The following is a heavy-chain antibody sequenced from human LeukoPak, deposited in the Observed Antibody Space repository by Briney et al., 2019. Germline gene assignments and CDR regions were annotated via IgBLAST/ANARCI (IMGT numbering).Heavy chain of an antibody. CDR3: AKKWFGEAYYYYMDV. Sequence: GGSLRLSCAASGFTVSTYTMSWVRQAPGKGLEWVSSTTTAGRYIYYADSVRGRFTISRDNAKNTLYLQMNSLRAEDTAVYYCAKKWFGEAYYYYMDVWGKGTTVTISS. V-gene: IGHV3-21*01. D-gene: IGHD3-10*01. CDR2: TTTAGRYI. J-gene: IGHJ6*03. CDR1: GFTVSTYT.